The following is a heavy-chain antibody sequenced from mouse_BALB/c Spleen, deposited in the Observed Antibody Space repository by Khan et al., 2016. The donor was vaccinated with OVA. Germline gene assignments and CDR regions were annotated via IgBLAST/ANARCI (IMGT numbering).Heavy chain of an antibody. Sequence: EVQLQESGPGLLKPSQSLSLTCTVTGYSITSDYAWNWIRQFPGNKLEWMGYISYSGSTSYNPSLKSRISITRDTSKNQFFLQLNSVTTEDTATYYCARWGNSYFDYWGQGTTLTVSS. V-gene: IGHV3-2*02. CDR1: GYSITSDYA. CDR3: ARWGNSYFDY. CDR2: ISYSGST. J-gene: IGHJ2*01.